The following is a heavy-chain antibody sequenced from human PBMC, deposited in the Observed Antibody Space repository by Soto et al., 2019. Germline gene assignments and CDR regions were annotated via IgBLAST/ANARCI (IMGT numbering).Heavy chain of an antibody. D-gene: IGHD2-15*01. CDR2: ISYDGNNK. CDR1: GFTFSSYV. Sequence: QVQLVESGGGVVQPGRSLRLSCAASGFTFSSYVMYWVRQAPGKGLEWVVVISYDGNNKYYADSVKGRFTISRDNSKNTRYLQMNSLRAEDTAVYYCARAGCDGGSCYTLVGLRYGMDVWGQGTTVTVSS. V-gene: IGHV3-30-3*01. J-gene: IGHJ6*02. CDR3: ARAGCDGGSCYTLVGLRYGMDV.